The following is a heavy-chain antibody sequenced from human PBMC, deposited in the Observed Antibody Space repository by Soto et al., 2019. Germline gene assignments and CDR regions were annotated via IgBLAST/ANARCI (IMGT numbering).Heavy chain of an antibody. J-gene: IGHJ4*02. V-gene: IGHV3-21*01. D-gene: IGHD6-6*01. Sequence: LRLSCSASGFTFSSYSMNWVRQAPGKGLEWVSSISSSSSYIYYADSVKGRFTISRDNAKNSLYLQMSSLRAEDTAVYYCARGGDITARPPGFSGFWGQGTLVTVSS. CDR1: GFTFSSYS. CDR3: ARGGDITARPPGFSGF. CDR2: ISSSSSYI.